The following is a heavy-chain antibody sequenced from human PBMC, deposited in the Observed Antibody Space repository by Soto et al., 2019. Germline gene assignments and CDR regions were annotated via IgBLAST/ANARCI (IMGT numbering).Heavy chain of an antibody. CDR3: ARQWDILTEERSYYFDY. CDR2: IYYSGST. V-gene: IGHV4-59*08. CDR1: GGSISSYY. J-gene: IGHJ4*02. Sequence: PSETLSLTCTVSGGSISSYYWSWIRQPPGKGLEWIGYIYYSGSTNYNPSLKSRVTISVDTSKNQFSLKLSSVTAADTAVYYCARQWDILTEERSYYFDYWGQGTLVTVSS. D-gene: IGHD3-9*01.